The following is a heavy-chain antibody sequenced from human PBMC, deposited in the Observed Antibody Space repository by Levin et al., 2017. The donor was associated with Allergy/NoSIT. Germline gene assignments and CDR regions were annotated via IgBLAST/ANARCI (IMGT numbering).Heavy chain of an antibody. CDR2: ISYDGSNK. D-gene: IGHD2-15*01. J-gene: IGHJ4*02. Sequence: LSLTCAASGFTFSSYAMHWVRQAPGKGLEWVAVISYDGSNKYYADSVKGRFTISRDNSKNTLYLQMNSLRAEDTAVYYCARGPPDIVVVVAATDWTYFDYWGQGTLVTVSS. CDR3: ARGPPDIVVVVAATDWTYFDY. CDR1: GFTFSSYA. V-gene: IGHV3-30-3*01.